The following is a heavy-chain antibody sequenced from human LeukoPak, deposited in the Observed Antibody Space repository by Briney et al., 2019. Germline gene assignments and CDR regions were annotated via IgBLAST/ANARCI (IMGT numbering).Heavy chain of an antibody. CDR3: ARGLRYFDWSEGFDY. J-gene: IGHJ4*02. D-gene: IGHD3-9*01. CDR1: GGSISSYY. CDR2: IYYSGST. V-gene: IGHV4-59*01. Sequence: SETLSLTCTVSGGSISSYYWSWIRQPPGKGLEWIGYIYYSGSTNYNPSLKSRVTISVDTSKNQFSLKLSSVTAADTAVYYCARGLRYFDWSEGFDYWGQGTLVTVSS.